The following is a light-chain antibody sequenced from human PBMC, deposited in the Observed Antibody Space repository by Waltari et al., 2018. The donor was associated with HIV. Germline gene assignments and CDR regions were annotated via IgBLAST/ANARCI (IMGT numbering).Light chain of an antibody. Sequence: DLQMTQSPSSLSVSVGDKITITCQTSQDIGSHLNWYHQKPGEAPQLLIHDASDLQAGVPSRFAGGGSGSNFSFTITSLQPEDLVIYFCQQFHLLPLTFGGGT. CDR2: DAS. V-gene: IGKV1-33*01. CDR3: QQFHLLPLT. CDR1: QDIGSH. J-gene: IGKJ4*01.